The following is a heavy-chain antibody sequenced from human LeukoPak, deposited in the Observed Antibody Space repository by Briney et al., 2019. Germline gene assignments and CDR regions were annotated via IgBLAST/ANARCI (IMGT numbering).Heavy chain of an antibody. V-gene: IGHV3-21*01. CDR1: GFAFNSYT. J-gene: IGHJ6*03. CDR2: ITSRSSHI. CDR3: ARVAQGATTENYFYYYMDV. Sequence: GGSLRLSCEASGFAFNSYTITWVRQAPGKGLKSVSSITSRSSHIYIADSVKGRFTISRDNAKNSLFLQMSSLRVEDTAVYYCARVAQGATTENYFYYYMDVWGKGTTVTVSS. D-gene: IGHD4-11*01.